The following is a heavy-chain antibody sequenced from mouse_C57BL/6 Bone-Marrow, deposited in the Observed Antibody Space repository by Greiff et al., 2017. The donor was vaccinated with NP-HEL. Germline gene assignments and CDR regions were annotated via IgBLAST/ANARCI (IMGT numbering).Heavy chain of an antibody. Sequence: QVQLKQPGAELVMPGASVKLSCKASGYTFTSYWMHWVKQRPGQGLEWIGEIDPSDSYTNYNQKFKGKSTLTVDKSSSTAYMQLSSLTSEDSAVYYCARSGTYGSIDYWGQGTTLTVSS. D-gene: IGHD1-1*01. CDR2: IDPSDSYT. CDR3: ARSGTYGSIDY. J-gene: IGHJ2*01. CDR1: GYTFTSYW. V-gene: IGHV1-69*01.